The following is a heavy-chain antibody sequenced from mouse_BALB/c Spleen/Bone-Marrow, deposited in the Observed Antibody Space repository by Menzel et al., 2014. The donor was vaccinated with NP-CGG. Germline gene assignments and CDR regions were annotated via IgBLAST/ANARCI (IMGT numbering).Heavy chain of an antibody. CDR3: ARCDGYSYYFDY. CDR1: GYAFSNYW. D-gene: IGHD2-3*01. V-gene: IGHV1-80*01. Sequence: VKLQESGADLVRPGSSVKISCKASGYAFSNYWMNWVKQRPGQGLEWIGQIYPGDGDTNYNGKFKGKATLTADKSSSTAYLQLRSLTSEDSAVYFCARCDGYSYYFDYWGQGTTLTVSS. CDR2: IYPGDGDT. J-gene: IGHJ2*01.